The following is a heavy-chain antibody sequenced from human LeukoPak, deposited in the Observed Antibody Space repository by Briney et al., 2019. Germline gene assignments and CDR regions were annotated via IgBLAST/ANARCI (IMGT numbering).Heavy chain of an antibody. D-gene: IGHD3-10*01. V-gene: IGHV3-74*01. CDR2: MNSDGSST. CDR1: GFTLSRYW. Sequence: GGSLRLSCAASGFTLSRYWMHWVRQAPGKGLVSVAHMNSDGSSTNYADSVKGRFTISRDNAKNMLYLQMNSLRADDTAVYYCAKDITPTYYYYGIDVWGQGTTVTVSS. J-gene: IGHJ6*02. CDR3: AKDITPTYYYYGIDV.